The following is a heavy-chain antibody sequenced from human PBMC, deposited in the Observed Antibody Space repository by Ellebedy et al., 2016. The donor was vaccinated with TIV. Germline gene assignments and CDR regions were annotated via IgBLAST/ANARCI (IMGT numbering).Heavy chain of an antibody. J-gene: IGHJ4*02. V-gene: IGHV3-72*01. D-gene: IGHD1-26*01. Sequence: PGGSLRLSCAASGFTFSDHYMDWVRQAPGKGLEWVGRIRNKANRYSTEYAASVKGRFTISRDDSKNSLYLQMNSLKTEDTAVYYCARSGSYSPFDYWGQGTLVTASS. CDR3: ARSGSYSPFDY. CDR2: IRNKANRYST. CDR1: GFTFSDHY.